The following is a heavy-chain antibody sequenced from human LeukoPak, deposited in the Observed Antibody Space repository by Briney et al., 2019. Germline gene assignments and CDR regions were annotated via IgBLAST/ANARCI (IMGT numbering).Heavy chain of an antibody. Sequence: GGSLRLSCAASGFTVSSNFMSWVRQAPGKGLEWVSAISGSGGSTYYADSVKGRFTISRDNSKNTLYLQMNSLRAEDTAVYYCAKDRPDVGYFDYWGQGTLVTVSS. J-gene: IGHJ4*02. D-gene: IGHD1-14*01. V-gene: IGHV3-23*01. CDR2: ISGSGGST. CDR1: GFTVSSNF. CDR3: AKDRPDVGYFDY.